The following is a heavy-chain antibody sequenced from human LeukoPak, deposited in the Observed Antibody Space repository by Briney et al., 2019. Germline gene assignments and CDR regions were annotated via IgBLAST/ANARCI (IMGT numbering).Heavy chain of an antibody. Sequence: PGGSLRLSCAASGFTFSSYAMSWVRQAPGKGLEWVSAISGSGGSTYYADSVKGRFTISRDNAKNSVYIQMNSLRVEDTAMYYCARDHNVADVWGQGTMVTVSS. V-gene: IGHV3-23*01. CDR1: GFTFSSYA. D-gene: IGHD2-8*01. CDR2: ISGSGGST. CDR3: ARDHNVADV. J-gene: IGHJ3*01.